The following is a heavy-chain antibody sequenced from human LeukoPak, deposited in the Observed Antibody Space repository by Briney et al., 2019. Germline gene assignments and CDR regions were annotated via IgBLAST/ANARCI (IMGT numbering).Heavy chain of an antibody. D-gene: IGHD6-19*01. CDR1: GYTFTSYA. CDR2: INAGNGNT. CDR3: ARDHREERRAGLVFDY. V-gene: IGHV1-3*01. Sequence: GASVKVSCKASGYTFTSYAMHWVRQAPGQRLEWMGWINAGNGNTKYSQKFQGRVTITRDTSASTAYMELSSLRSEDTAVYYCARDHREERRAGLVFDYWGQGTLVTVSS. J-gene: IGHJ4*02.